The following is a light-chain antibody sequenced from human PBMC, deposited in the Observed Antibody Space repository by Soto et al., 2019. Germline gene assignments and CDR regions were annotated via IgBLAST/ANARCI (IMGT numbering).Light chain of an antibody. CDR1: QGVGRA. CDR2: DAS. Sequence: AIQLTQSPSSLSASVGDRVIITCRASQGVGRAVAWYQLKPGKSPKLLIYDASILETGAPARFSGSGSGTDFILTISTLQPEDFANYYCQQFNGDPSFGQGTRLDIK. V-gene: IGKV1-13*02. J-gene: IGKJ5*01. CDR3: QQFNGDPS.